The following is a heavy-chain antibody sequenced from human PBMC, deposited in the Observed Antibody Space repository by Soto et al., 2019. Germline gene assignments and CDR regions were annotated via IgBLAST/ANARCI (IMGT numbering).Heavy chain of an antibody. CDR3: ASVYCGGGSCYSYFFDY. J-gene: IGHJ4*02. Sequence: SETLSLTCAVYGGSFSGYYWSWIRQPPGKGLEWIGEINHSGSTNYNPSLKSRVTISVDTSKNQFSLKLSSVTAADTAVYYCASVYCGGGSCYSYFFDYWGKGTLVTVSS. CDR2: INHSGST. CDR1: GGSFSGYY. D-gene: IGHD2-15*01. V-gene: IGHV4-34*01.